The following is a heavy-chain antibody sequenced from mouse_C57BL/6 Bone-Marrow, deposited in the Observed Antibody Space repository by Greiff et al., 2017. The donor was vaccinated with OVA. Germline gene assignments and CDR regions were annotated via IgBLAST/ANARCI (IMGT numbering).Heavy chain of an antibody. CDR1: GYAFSSSW. Sequence: VQLQQSGPELVKPGASVKISCKASGYAFSSSWMNWVQQRPGKGLEWIGRIYPGDGDTNYNGKFKGKATLAADKSSSTAYMQLSSLTSEDSAVYVGARGGGYDGYPHWYFDVWGTGTTVTVSS. J-gene: IGHJ1*03. V-gene: IGHV1-82*01. D-gene: IGHD2-3*01. CDR3: ARGGGYDGYPHWYFDV. CDR2: IYPGDGDT.